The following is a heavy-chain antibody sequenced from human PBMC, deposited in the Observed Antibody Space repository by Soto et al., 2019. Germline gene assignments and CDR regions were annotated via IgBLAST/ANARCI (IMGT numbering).Heavy chain of an antibody. J-gene: IGHJ4*02. CDR3: ASFPVHYYDSSGYYN. Sequence: SETLSLTCTVSGGSISSYYWSWIRQPAGKGLEWIGRIYTSGSTNYNPSLKSRVTMPVDTSKNQFSLKLSSVTAADTAVYYCASFPVHYYDSSGYYNWGQGTLVTVSS. CDR2: IYTSGST. V-gene: IGHV4-4*07. CDR1: GGSISSYY. D-gene: IGHD3-22*01.